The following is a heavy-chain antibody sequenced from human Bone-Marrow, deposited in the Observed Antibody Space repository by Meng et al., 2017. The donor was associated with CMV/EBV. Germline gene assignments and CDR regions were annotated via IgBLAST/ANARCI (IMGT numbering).Heavy chain of an antibody. Sequence: SVKVSCKASGGTFSSYTISWVRQAPGQGLEWMGRIIPILGIANYAQKFQGRVTITADKSTSTAYMELSSLRSEDTAVYYCARDARIAALRYYGMDVWGQGPTVTVSS. D-gene: IGHD6-13*01. J-gene: IGHJ6*02. CDR2: IIPILGIA. V-gene: IGHV1-69*04. CDR1: GGTFSSYT. CDR3: ARDARIAALRYYGMDV.